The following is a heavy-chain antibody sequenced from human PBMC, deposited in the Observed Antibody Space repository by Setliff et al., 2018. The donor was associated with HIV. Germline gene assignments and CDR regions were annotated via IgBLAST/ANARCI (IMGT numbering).Heavy chain of an antibody. CDR1: GYTFTSYG. Sequence: GASVKVSCKASGYTFTSYGISWVRQAPGQGLEWMGWISAYNGNTNYAQKLQGRVTMTTDTSTSTAYMELRSLRSDDTAVYYCARGPPIVVVPAALLTFDYWGQGTQVTVSS. V-gene: IGHV1-18*01. D-gene: IGHD2-2*01. CDR2: ISAYNGNT. CDR3: ARGPPIVVVPAALLTFDY. J-gene: IGHJ4*02.